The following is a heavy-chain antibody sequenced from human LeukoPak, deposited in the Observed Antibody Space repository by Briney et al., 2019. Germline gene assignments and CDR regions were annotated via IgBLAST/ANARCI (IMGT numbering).Heavy chain of an antibody. CDR1: GFTFSDYS. CDR2: IGIDSGNT. J-gene: IGHJ4*02. D-gene: IGHD5-24*01. V-gene: IGHV3-48*01. Sequence: GGSLRPSCAASGFTFSDYSMNWVRQAPGKGLEWISYIGIDSGNTIYADSVKGRFTISGDKAKNSLYLQMNSLRVEDTAVYYCARDYKYAFDNWGQGTLVTVSS. CDR3: ARDYKYAFDN.